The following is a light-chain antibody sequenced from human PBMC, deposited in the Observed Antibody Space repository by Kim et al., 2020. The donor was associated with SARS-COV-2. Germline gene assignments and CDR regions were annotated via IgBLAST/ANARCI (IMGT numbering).Light chain of an antibody. J-gene: IGLJ2*01. CDR3: QVWDTGSDHPI. CDR1: SIGLQS. Sequence: GKTARFTCGENSIGLQSVHWYQQKPGKAPVLVIYYDTDRPSGIPERFSGSNSGNTATLTSSRVEAGDEADYYCQVWDTGSDHPIFGGGTQLTVL. V-gene: IGLV3-21*04. CDR2: YDT.